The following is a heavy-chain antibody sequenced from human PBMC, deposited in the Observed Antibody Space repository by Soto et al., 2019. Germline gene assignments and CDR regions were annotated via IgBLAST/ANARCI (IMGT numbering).Heavy chain of an antibody. CDR2: INHSGST. D-gene: IGHD4-17*01. Sequence: PSETLSLTCAVYGGSFSGYYWSWIRQPPGKGLEWIGEINHSGSTNYNPSLKSRVTISVDTSKNQFSLKLSSVTAADTAVYYCASTSEHYDFDYWGQGTLVTVSS. J-gene: IGHJ4*02. CDR1: GGSFSGYY. CDR3: ASTSEHYDFDY. V-gene: IGHV4-34*01.